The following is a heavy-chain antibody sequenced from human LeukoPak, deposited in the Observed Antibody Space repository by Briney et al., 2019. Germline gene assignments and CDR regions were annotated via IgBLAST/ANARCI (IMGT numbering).Heavy chain of an antibody. CDR2: IYSGDTT. V-gene: IGHV3-53*01. CDR3: ARVLSDSRGWYYFDY. J-gene: IGHJ4*02. D-gene: IGHD6-19*01. Sequence: GGSLRLSCAASGFTFSSNYMSWVRQAPGGGLEWVSVIYSGDTTYYADSVKGRFTISRDNSKDTLYLQMNSLRAESTGEYNFARVLSDSRGWYYFDYWGQGTLVTVSS. CDR1: GFTFSSNY.